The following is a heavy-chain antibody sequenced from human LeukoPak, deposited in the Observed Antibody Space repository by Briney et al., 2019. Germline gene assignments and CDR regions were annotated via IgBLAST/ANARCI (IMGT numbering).Heavy chain of an antibody. CDR1: GGSFSGYY. V-gene: IGHV4-34*01. D-gene: IGHD3-3*01. Sequence: KPSETLSLTCAVYGGSFSGYYWSWIRQPPGKGLEWIGEINHSGSTNYNPSLKSRVTISVDTSKNQFSPKLSSVTAADTAVYYCARGFGVDVWGQGTTVTVSS. CDR2: INHSGST. CDR3: ARGFGVDV. J-gene: IGHJ6*02.